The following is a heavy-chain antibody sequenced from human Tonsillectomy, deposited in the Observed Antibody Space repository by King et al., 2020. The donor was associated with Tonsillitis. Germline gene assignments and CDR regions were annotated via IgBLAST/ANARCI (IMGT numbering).Heavy chain of an antibody. V-gene: IGHV2-26*01. CDR1: GFSLSNARMG. CDR3: ARRRVVATIADYYYYYGMDV. D-gene: IGHD5-12*01. J-gene: IGHJ6*02. CDR2: IFSNDEK. Sequence: TLKESGPVLVKPTETLTLTCTVSGFSLSNARMGVSWIRQPPGKALEWLAHIFSNDEKSYSTSLKSRLTISKDTSKSQVVLTMTNMDPVDTATYYCARRRVVATIADYYYYYGMDVWGQGTTVTVSS.